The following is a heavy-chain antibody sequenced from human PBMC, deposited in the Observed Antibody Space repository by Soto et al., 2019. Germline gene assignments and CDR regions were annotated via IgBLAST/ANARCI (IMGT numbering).Heavy chain of an antibody. J-gene: IGHJ4*02. Sequence: QVQLVQSGAEVKKPGASVKVSCRTSGYTFTHYYIHWVRQGPGQGLEWLGIINPASGSTNYAQDFQGRVTLAMDTSTTTVYIELSGLSAEDTAIFYGARDLAAGDHWGQGTLVTVSS. D-gene: IGHD6-13*01. CDR2: INPASGST. CDR3: ARDLAAGDH. CDR1: GYTFTHYY. V-gene: IGHV1-46*01.